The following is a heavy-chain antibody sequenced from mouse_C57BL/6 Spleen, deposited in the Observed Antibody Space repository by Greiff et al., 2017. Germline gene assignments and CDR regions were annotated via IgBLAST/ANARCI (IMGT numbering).Heavy chain of an antibody. Sequence: VLLVQPGAVLVRPGASVKLSCTASGYTFTSYWMQGLEWSGEIDPSDSYTNYTRKFKGKATLTVDTSTSPANMQISRLTSEDSAVHSGASEGYRSYLYFDDWGTGTTVTVSS. CDR2: IDPSDSYT. CDR3: ASEGYRSYLYFDD. CDR1: GYTFTSYW. V-gene: IGHV1-50*01. J-gene: IGHJ1*03. D-gene: IGHD2-2*01.